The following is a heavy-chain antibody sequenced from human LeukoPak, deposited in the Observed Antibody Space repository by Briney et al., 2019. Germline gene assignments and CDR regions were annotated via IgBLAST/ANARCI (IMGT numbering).Heavy chain of an antibody. J-gene: IGHJ4*02. V-gene: IGHV3-9*01. CDR1: GFTFDDYA. CDR2: ISWNSGSI. D-gene: IGHD2-21*02. Sequence: GGSVRLSCAASGFTFDDYAMHWVRQAPGKGLEWVSGISWNSGSIGYADSVKGRFTISRDNAKNSLYLQMNSLRAEDTALYYCAAAGVVTAIGNDYWGQGTLVTVSS. CDR3: AAAGVVTAIGNDY.